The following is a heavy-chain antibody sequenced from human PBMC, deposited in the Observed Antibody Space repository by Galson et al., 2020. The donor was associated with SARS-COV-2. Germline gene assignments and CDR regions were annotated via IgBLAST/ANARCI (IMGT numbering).Heavy chain of an antibody. CDR2: FDPEDGET. V-gene: IGHV1-24*01. D-gene: IGHD3-3*01. Sequence: GESLKISCKVSGYTLTELSMHWVRQAPGKGLEWMGGFDPEDGETIYAQKFQGRVTMTEDTSTDTAYMELSSLRSEDTAVYYCATSFSIFGVVPPDYWGQGTLVTVSS. J-gene: IGHJ4*02. CDR3: ATSFSIFGVVPPDY. CDR1: GYTLTELS.